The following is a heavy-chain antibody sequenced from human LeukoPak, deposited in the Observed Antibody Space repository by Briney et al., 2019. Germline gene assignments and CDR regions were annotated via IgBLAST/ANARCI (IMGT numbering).Heavy chain of an antibody. D-gene: IGHD3-22*01. V-gene: IGHV4-59*05. J-gene: IGHJ4*02. Sequence: GSLRLSCAASGFTFSSYEMNWVRQARGKGLEWIGSIYYSGSTYYNPSLKSRVTISVDTSKNQFSLKLSSVTAADTAVYYCARDSGGYGVDYWGQGTLVTVSS. CDR2: IYYSGST. CDR3: ARDSGGYGVDY. CDR1: GFTFSSYE.